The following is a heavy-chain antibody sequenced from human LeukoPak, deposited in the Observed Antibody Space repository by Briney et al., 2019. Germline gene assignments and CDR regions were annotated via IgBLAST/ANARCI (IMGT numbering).Heavy chain of an antibody. CDR1: GGTFSSYA. V-gene: IGHV1-69*13. Sequence: ASVKVSCKASGGTFSSYAISWVRQAPGQGLEWMGGIIPIFGTANYAQKFQGRVTITADESTSTAYMELSSLRSDDTAVYYCATKRYSGYDFNYYYYMDVWGKGTTVTISS. J-gene: IGHJ6*03. CDR3: ATKRYSGYDFNYYYYMDV. CDR2: IIPIFGTA. D-gene: IGHD5-12*01.